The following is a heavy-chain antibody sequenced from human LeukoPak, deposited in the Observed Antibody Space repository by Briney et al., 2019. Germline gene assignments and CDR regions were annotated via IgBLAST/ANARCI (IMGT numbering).Heavy chain of an antibody. D-gene: IGHD3-10*01. CDR2: ISGSGGST. V-gene: IGHV3-23*01. CDR3: AKGNTYYYGSGSYPL. CDR1: GFTFSDYY. Sequence: GGSLRLSCAASGFTFSDYYMSWIRQAPGKGLEWVSAISGSGGSTYYADSVKGRFTISRDNSKNTLYLQMNSLRAEDTAVYYCAKGNTYYYGSGSYPLWGQGTLVTVSS. J-gene: IGHJ4*02.